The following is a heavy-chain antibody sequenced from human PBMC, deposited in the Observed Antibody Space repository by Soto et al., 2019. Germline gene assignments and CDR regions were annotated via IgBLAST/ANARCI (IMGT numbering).Heavy chain of an antibody. V-gene: IGHV4-59*01. D-gene: IGHD1-26*01. J-gene: IGHJ4*02. CDR1: GGSISSYY. CDR2: IYYSGST. Sequence: SETLSLTCTVSGGSISSYYWSWIRQPPGKGLEWIGYIYYSGSTNYNPSLKSRVTISVDTSKNQFSLKLSSVTAADTAVYYCARVGATRDFDYWGQGTLVTVSS. CDR3: ARVGATRDFDY.